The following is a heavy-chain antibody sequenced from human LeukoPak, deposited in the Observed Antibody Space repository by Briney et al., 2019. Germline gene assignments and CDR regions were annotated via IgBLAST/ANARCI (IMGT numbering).Heavy chain of an antibody. CDR3: ARDSNPRGGYDAFDF. CDR2: IKGDESKK. CDR1: GFTFSGYG. J-gene: IGHJ3*01. Sequence: HTGGSLRLSFAASGFTFSGYGMTWVRRAPGKGLDGVANIKGDESKKYYVDSGKGRFPSSTDNAKNSLYLQMNSLRAEDTAVYYCARDSNPRGGYDAFDFWGQGTLVTVSS. V-gene: IGHV3-7*01. D-gene: IGHD3-10*01.